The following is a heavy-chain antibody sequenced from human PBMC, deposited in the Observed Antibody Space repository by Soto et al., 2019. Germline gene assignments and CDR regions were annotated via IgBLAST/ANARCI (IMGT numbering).Heavy chain of an antibody. D-gene: IGHD3-16*01. CDR3: AREGALSYYYYYMDV. Sequence: SSETLSLTCIVSGVSISSGYCTWIRQSPGKGLEWIGYISYSGLRHYSPSLQSRLTMSVETSKNQFSLKLSSVTAADTAVYFCAREGALSYYYYYMDVWGKGTTVTVSS. CDR2: ISYSGLR. J-gene: IGHJ6*03. V-gene: IGHV4-59*01. CDR1: GVSISSGY.